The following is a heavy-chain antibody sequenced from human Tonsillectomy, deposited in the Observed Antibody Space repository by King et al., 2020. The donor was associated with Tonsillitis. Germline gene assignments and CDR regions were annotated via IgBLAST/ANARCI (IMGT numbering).Heavy chain of an antibody. CDR1: GFTFSSYD. V-gene: IGHV3-33*05. J-gene: IGHJ4*01. D-gene: IGHD4/OR15-4a*01. CDR3: ARDRDDYIFDY. CDR2: ITYDGSNK. Sequence: VQLVESGGGVVQPGRSLRLSCAASGFTFSSYDMYWVRQVPGKGLEWVAVITYDGSNKYYADSVKGRFTISRDNSKNTLYLQMNSLRAEDTAVYYCARDRDDYIFDYWGHGTLVTVSS.